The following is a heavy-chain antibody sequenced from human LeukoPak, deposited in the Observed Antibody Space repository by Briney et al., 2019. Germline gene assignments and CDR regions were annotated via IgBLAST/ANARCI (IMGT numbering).Heavy chain of an antibody. Sequence: ASVNVSCKASGGSFSSYAISWVRQAPGQGLEWMGGIIPIFGTANYAQKFQGRVTTTTDESTSTAYMELSSLRSEDTAVYYCASPLVSRRLSYYYYYMDVWGKGTTVTVSS. J-gene: IGHJ6*03. CDR1: GGSFSSYA. V-gene: IGHV1-69*05. CDR2: IIPIFGTA. D-gene: IGHD2-21*01. CDR3: ASPLVSRRLSYYYYYMDV.